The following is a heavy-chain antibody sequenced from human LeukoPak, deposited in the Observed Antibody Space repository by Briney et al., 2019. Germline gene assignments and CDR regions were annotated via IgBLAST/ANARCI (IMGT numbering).Heavy chain of an antibody. Sequence: GGSLRLFCAASGFTFSSYSMNWVRQAPGKGREWVSSISSSISYIYYADSMKGRFTISRDNAKNSLYLQVNSLRAEDTAVYYCARDPVEIATIGGGWGQGTLVTVSS. CDR1: GFTFSSYS. V-gene: IGHV3-21*01. D-gene: IGHD5-24*01. CDR2: ISSSISYI. J-gene: IGHJ4*02. CDR3: ARDPVEIATIGGG.